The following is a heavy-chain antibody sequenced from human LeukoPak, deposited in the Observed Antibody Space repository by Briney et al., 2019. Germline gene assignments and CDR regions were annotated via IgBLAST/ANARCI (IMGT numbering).Heavy chain of an antibody. J-gene: IGHJ6*02. CDR3: ARDRESQTYYYYGMDV. CDR2: ISSSSSTI. CDR1: GFTFSSYS. Sequence: GGSLRLSCAASGFTFSSYSMNWVRQAPGKGLEWVSYISSSSSTIYYADSVKGRFTISRDNAKNSLYLQMNSLRAEDTAVYYSARDRESQTYYYYGMDVWGQGTTVTVSS. V-gene: IGHV3-48*01. D-gene: IGHD2/OR15-2a*01.